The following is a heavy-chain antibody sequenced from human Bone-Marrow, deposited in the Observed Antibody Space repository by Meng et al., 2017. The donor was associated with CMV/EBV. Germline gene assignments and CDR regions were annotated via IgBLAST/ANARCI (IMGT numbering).Heavy chain of an antibody. CDR2: IYYSGST. CDR3: ERGNYVPSYNWFDL. V-gene: IGHV4-39*07. J-gene: IGHJ5*02. D-gene: IGHD2/OR15-2a*01. Sequence: GSLRLTCTVSGGSISSSSYYWGWLRQPPGKGLEWIGSIYYSGSTYYNPSLKSRVTISVDTSKNQFCLKLSSVTAADTAVYYCERGNYVPSYNWFDLWGQGTLVTVSS. CDR1: GGSISSSSYY.